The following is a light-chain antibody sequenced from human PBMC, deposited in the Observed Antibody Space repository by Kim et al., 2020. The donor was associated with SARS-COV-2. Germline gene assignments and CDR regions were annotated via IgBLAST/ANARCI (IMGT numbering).Light chain of an antibody. J-gene: IGKJ4*01. CDR1: QTVNNNY. Sequence: EIVLTQSPGTLSLSPGERATLSCRASQTVNNNYLAWYQQKPGLAPRLLIHGASTRATGIPERFSGSGSGADFTLTISRLEPEDFAVYYCQQYGSSPPLTFGGGTKLEI. CDR3: QQYGSSPPLT. CDR2: GAS. V-gene: IGKV3-20*01.